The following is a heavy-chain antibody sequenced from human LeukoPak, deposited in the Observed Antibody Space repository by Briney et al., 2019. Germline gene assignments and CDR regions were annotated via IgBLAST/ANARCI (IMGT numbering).Heavy chain of an antibody. D-gene: IGHD5-12*01. CDR3: AREGEPRQYILATILYYYYYVDV. CDR1: GYTFTSYG. Sequence: GASVKVSCKASGYTFTSYGISWVRQAPGQGLEWMGWISAYNGNTNYAQKLQGRVTMTTDTSTSTAYMELRSLRSDDTAVYYCAREGEPRQYILATILYYYYYVDVWGKGTTVTVSS. CDR2: ISAYNGNT. J-gene: IGHJ6*03. V-gene: IGHV1-18*01.